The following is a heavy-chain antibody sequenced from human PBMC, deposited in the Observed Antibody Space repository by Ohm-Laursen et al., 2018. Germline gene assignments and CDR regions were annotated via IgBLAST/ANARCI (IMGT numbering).Heavy chain of an antibody. J-gene: IGHJ3*02. CDR2: ISSSGTYI. D-gene: IGHD3-22*01. V-gene: IGHV3-21*01. CDR3: VREDDYYDTSGNRHDAFDI. Sequence: SLRLSCAASGFTFSSYTMNWVRQAPGKGLEWVSSISSSGTYIHYADSMRGRFTISRDNAKNSLYLQMNSLRAEDTAVYYCVREDDYYDTSGNRHDAFDIWGQGTMVTVSS. CDR1: GFTFSSYT.